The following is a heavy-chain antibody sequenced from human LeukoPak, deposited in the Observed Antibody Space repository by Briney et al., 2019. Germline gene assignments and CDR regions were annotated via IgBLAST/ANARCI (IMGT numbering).Heavy chain of an antibody. J-gene: IGHJ4*02. CDR1: GYTFTSYD. CDR3: ARVLYGGTSPLNY. D-gene: IGHD4-23*01. V-gene: IGHV1-8*03. CDR2: MNLNSGNT. Sequence: GASVKVSCKASGYTFTSYDINWVRQATGQGLEWMGWMNLNSGNTGFAQKFQGRVTITRNTSISTAYMELSSLRSEDTAVYYCARVLYGGTSPLNYWGQGTLVTVSS.